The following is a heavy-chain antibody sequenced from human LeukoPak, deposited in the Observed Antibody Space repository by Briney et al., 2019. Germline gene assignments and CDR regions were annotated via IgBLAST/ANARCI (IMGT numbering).Heavy chain of an antibody. D-gene: IGHD6-19*01. Sequence: GGSLRLSCAASGFTFSTYGIHWVRQAPGKGLEWVAFIRSDGSDKYYANSVKGRFTFSRDNSQNTLYLQMNSLRAEDTAVYYCANDGGFAVAGTSSTPFDYWGQGTLVTVSS. CDR2: IRSDGSDK. CDR1: GFTFSTYG. J-gene: IGHJ4*02. CDR3: ANDGGFAVAGTSSTPFDY. V-gene: IGHV3-30*02.